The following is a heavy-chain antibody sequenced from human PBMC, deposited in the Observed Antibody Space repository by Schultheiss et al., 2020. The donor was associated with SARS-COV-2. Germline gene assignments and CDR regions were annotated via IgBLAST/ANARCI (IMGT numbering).Heavy chain of an antibody. Sequence: GGSLRLSCAASGFTFSTNAMHWVRQAPGKGPEWVAIISYDGSTKFYADSVRGRFTVSRDNSKDTLYLQLSSLRPDDTAVYYCAREKAADDYGMDVWGQGATVTVSS. CDR3: AREKAADDYGMDV. CDR1: GFTFSTNA. J-gene: IGHJ6*02. V-gene: IGHV3-30-3*01. D-gene: IGHD6-13*01. CDR2: ISYDGSTK.